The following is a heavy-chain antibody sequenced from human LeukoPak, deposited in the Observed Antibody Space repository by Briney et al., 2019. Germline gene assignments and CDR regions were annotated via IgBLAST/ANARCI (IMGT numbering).Heavy chain of an antibody. Sequence: QSGGSLRLSCAASGFTFSSYGMHWVRQAPGKGLEWVAVISNDESNRYYADSVKGRFTISRDNSKNTLYLQMDSLRAEDTAVYYCAKECGGSCQRRTFDYWGQGTLVTVSS. CDR2: ISNDESNR. V-gene: IGHV3-30*18. J-gene: IGHJ4*02. D-gene: IGHD2-15*01. CDR3: AKECGGSCQRRTFDY. CDR1: GFTFSSYG.